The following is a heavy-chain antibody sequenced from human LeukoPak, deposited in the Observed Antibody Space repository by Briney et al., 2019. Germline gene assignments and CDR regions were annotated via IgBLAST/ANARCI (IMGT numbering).Heavy chain of an antibody. V-gene: IGHV4-59*01. Sequence: PSETLSLTCTVSGGSISSYYWSWIRQPPGKGLEWIGYIYYSGSTNYNPSLKSRVTISVDTSKNQFSLKLSSVTAADTAVYYCASSCANWGCGGENYFDYWGQGTLVTVSP. CDR1: GGSISSYY. J-gene: IGHJ4*02. CDR2: IYYSGST. D-gene: IGHD7-27*01. CDR3: ASSCANWGCGGENYFDY.